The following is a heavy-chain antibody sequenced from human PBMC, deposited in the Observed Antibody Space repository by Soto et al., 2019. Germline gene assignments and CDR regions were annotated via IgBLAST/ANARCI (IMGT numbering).Heavy chain of an antibody. CDR3: ARQGYRYGQGLDY. V-gene: IGHV4-31*03. CDR2: IYYSGST. D-gene: IGHD5-18*01. Sequence: KASETLSLTCTVSGGSISSGSYYWSWIRQLPGKALEWIGYIYYSGSTYYNPSLKSRVTISVDTSKKQFSLKLSSVTAADTAVYYCARQGYRYGQGLDYWGQGTLVTVSS. CDR1: GGSISSGSYY. J-gene: IGHJ4*02.